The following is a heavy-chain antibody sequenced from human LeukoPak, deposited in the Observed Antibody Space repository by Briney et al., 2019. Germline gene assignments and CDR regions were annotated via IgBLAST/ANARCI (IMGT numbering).Heavy chain of an antibody. D-gene: IGHD3-22*01. CDR2: INHSGST. Sequence: SETLSLTCADYGGSFSGYYWSWIRQPPGKGLEWIGEINHSGSTNYNPSLKSRVTISVDTSKNQFSLKLSSVTAADTAVYYCARTRNYYDSSGLDFDYWGQGTLVTVSS. CDR1: GGSFSGYY. J-gene: IGHJ4*02. CDR3: ARTRNYYDSSGLDFDY. V-gene: IGHV4-34*01.